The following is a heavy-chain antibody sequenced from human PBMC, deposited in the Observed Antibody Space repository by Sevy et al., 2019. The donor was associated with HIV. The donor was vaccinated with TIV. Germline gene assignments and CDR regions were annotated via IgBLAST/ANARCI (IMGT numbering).Heavy chain of an antibody. Sequence: GGSLRLSCAASGFTVSSNYMSWVRQAPGKGLEWVSVIYSGGSTYYADPVKGRFTISRDNSKNTLYLQMNSLRAEDTAVYYCARLQPLYSSSWYFDYWGQGTLVTVSS. CDR1: GFTVSSNY. V-gene: IGHV3-53*01. CDR3: ARLQPLYSSSWYFDY. D-gene: IGHD6-13*01. J-gene: IGHJ4*02. CDR2: IYSGGST.